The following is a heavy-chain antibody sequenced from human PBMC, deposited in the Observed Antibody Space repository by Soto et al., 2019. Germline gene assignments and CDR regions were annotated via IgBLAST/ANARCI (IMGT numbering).Heavy chain of an antibody. Sequence: GSLRLSCVASGITFGSRAMSWVRQAPGEGLEWVSTITDSGGDTKYADSVRGRFTISRDNSKNTLYLQMSSLRAEDSAVYYCARRPDLDDFWSGYSTAEYFQHWGQGTLVTVSS. CDR1: GITFGSRA. V-gene: IGHV3-23*01. CDR2: ITDSGGDT. D-gene: IGHD3-3*01. CDR3: ARRPDLDDFWSGYSTAEYFQH. J-gene: IGHJ1*01.